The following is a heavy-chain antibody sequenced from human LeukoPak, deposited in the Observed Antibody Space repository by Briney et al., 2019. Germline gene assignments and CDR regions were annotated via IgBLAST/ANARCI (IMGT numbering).Heavy chain of an antibody. D-gene: IGHD6-19*01. CDR1: GFTFNNYW. J-gene: IGHJ5*02. V-gene: IGHV3-74*01. CDR2: INTDGSST. Sequence: GGSLRLSCTASGFTFNNYWMHWVRQAPGKGPVWVSRINTDGSSTSYADSVKGRFTISRDNAKNTLYLQMNSLRAEDTAVYYCARALAVTGTGGFDPWGQGTLVTVSS. CDR3: ARALAVTGTGGFDP.